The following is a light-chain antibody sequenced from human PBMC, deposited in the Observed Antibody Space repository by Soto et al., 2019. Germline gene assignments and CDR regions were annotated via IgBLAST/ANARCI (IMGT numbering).Light chain of an antibody. CDR2: DAS. J-gene: IGKJ3*01. CDR3: QQFNNYPQIT. V-gene: IGKV1-5*01. Sequence: DIQMTQSPSTLSASVGDRVTITCRASQSISSWLAWYQQKPGKAPKLLIYDASSLESGVPSRFSGSGSGTDFTLTISSLQPEDFATYYCQQFNNYPQITFGPGTKVDIK. CDR1: QSISSW.